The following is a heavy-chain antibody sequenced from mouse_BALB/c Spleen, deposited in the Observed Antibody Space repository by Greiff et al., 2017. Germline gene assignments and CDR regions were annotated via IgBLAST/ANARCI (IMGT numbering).Heavy chain of an antibody. CDR2: IYPGDGDT. D-gene: IGHD2-3*01. CDR3: ARNGDGYSLFDV. V-gene: IGHV1-80*01. J-gene: IGHJ1*01. Sequence: QVQLKQSGAELVRPGSSVKISCKASGYAFSSYWMNWVKQRPGQGLEWIGQIYPGDGDTNYNGKFKGKATLTADKSSSTAYMQLSSLTSEDSAVYFCARNGDGYSLFDVWGAGTTVTVSS. CDR1: GYAFSSYW.